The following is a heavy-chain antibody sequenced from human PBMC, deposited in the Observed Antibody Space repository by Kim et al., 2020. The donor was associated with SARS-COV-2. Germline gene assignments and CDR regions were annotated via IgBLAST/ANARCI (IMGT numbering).Heavy chain of an antibody. CDR2: ISSSGSTI. CDR1: GFTFSSYE. D-gene: IGHD3-3*01. Sequence: GGSLRLSCAASGFTFSSYEMNWVRQAPGKGLEWVSYISSSGSTIYYADSVKGRFTISRDNAKNSLYLQMNSLRAEDTAVYYCAREPLWGFLEWSDAFDIWGQATMVTVSS. V-gene: IGHV3-48*03. J-gene: IGHJ3*02. CDR3: AREPLWGFLEWSDAFDI.